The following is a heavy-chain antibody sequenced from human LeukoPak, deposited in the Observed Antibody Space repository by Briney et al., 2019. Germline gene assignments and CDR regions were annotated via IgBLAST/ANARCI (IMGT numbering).Heavy chain of an antibody. J-gene: IGHJ5*02. V-gene: IGHV4-34*01. Sequence: SETLSLTCAVYGGSFSGYYWSWIRQPPGKGLEWIGEINHSGSTNYNPSLKSRVTISVDTSKNQFSLKLSSVTAADTAVYYCARDSLTVVVPAAPPSWFDPWGQGTLVTVSS. CDR2: INHSGST. D-gene: IGHD2-2*01. CDR1: GGSFSGYY. CDR3: ARDSLTVVVPAAPPSWFDP.